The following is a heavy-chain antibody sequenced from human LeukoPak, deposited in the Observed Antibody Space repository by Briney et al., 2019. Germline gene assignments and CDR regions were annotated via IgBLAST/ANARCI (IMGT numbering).Heavy chain of an antibody. Sequence: PGGSLRLSCAASGFTFSSYWMTWVRQAPGKGLEWVANIKQDGSEKYYVDSVKGRFTISRDNAKNSLYLQMNSLRAEDTAVYYCAREYSSTWYRGLAKYFQHWGQGTQVTVSS. CDR1: GFTFSSYW. D-gene: IGHD6-13*01. CDR2: IKQDGSEK. CDR3: AREYSSTWYRGLAKYFQH. V-gene: IGHV3-7*01. J-gene: IGHJ1*01.